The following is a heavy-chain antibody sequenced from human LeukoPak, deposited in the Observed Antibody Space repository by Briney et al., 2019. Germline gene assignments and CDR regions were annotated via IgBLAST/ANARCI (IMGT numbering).Heavy chain of an antibody. CDR3: AKLDYGAVHDAFDI. Sequence: ASVTVSCKASEYTFTGYYMHWVRQAPGQGLEWMGWINPNSGGTNYAQKFQGRVTMTRDTSISTAYMELSRLRSDDTAVYYCAKLDYGAVHDAFDIWGQGTMVTVSS. CDR2: INPNSGGT. CDR1: EYTFTGYY. J-gene: IGHJ3*02. D-gene: IGHD4-17*01. V-gene: IGHV1-2*02.